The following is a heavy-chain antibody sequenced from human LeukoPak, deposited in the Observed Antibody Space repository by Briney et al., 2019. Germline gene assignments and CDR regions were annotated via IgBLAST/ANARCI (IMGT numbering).Heavy chain of an antibody. Sequence: SETLSLTCTVSGGSISSYYWNWIRQPPGKGLEWIGYISNSGSTNYNPSLKSRVTISVDTSKNQFSLKLSSVTAADTAMYYCARTASSSGYSSSWLYYFDYWGQGTLVTVSS. D-gene: IGHD6-13*01. J-gene: IGHJ4*02. V-gene: IGHV4-59*01. CDR2: ISNSGST. CDR3: ARTASSSGYSSSWLYYFDY. CDR1: GGSISSYY.